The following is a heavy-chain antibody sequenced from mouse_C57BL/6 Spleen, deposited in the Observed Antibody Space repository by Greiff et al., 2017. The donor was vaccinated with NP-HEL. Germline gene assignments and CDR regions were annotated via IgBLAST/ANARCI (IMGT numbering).Heavy chain of an antibody. CDR3: ARRLSSYAMDY. J-gene: IGHJ4*01. D-gene: IGHD3-2*02. V-gene: IGHV1-42*01. Sequence: EVQLQQSGPELVKPGASVKISCKASGYSFTGYYMNWVKQSPEKSLEWIGEINPSTGGTTYNQKFKAKATLTVDKSSSTAYMQLKSLTSEDSAVYYCARRLSSYAMDYWGQGTSVTVSS. CDR2: INPSTGGT. CDR1: GYSFTGYY.